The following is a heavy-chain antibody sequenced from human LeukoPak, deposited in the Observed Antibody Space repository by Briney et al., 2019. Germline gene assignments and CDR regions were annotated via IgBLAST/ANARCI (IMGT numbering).Heavy chain of an antibody. J-gene: IGHJ5*02. D-gene: IGHD2-21*02. Sequence: SETLSLTCTVSGGSISSYYWSWIRQPPGRGLEWIGYIYYSGSTNYNPSLKSRVTISVDTSKNQFSLKLSSVTAADTAVYYCAREAYCGGDCPADTWFDPWGQGTLVTVSS. CDR3: AREAYCGGDCPADTWFDP. CDR1: GGSISSYY. V-gene: IGHV4-59*12. CDR2: IYYSGST.